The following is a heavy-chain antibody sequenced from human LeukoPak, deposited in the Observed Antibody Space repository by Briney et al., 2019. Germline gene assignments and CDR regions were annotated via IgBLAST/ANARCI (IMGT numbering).Heavy chain of an antibody. Sequence: GGSLRLSCAASGFTFSSYAMSWVRQAPGGGLDWVSTISSGGGIINYADSVRGRFTIARDNPKNTLYLQMNSLSAEDTAVYYCAKGGDYGDHVTKNWGQGILVTVSS. CDR2: ISSGGGII. CDR3: AKGGDYGDHVTKN. V-gene: IGHV3-23*01. J-gene: IGHJ4*02. D-gene: IGHD4-17*01. CDR1: GFTFSSYA.